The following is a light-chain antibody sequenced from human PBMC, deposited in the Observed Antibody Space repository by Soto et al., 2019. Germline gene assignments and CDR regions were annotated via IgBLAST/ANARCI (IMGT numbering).Light chain of an antibody. CDR1: QSVSDMY. J-gene: IGKJ3*01. CDR2: AS. Sequence: EIVLTQSPGTLSLSPGERATLSCRASQSVSDMYLAWYQQKPGQAPRLLIYASNRATGIPDRFSGSGSGTDFTLTISRLEPEDVAVYYCQHYGTAALFGPGTKVDIK. CDR3: QHYGTAAL. V-gene: IGKV3-20*01.